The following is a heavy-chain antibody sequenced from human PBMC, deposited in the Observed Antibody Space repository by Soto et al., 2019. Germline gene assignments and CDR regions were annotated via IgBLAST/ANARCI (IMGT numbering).Heavy chain of an antibody. CDR3: ARSYGVTYYFDY. CDR2: IIPILGIA. D-gene: IGHD5-18*01. J-gene: IGHJ4*02. Sequence: QVQLVQSGAEVKKPGSSVKVSCKASGGTFSSYTISWVRQAPGQGLEWMGRIIPILGIANYAQKCQGRVTITADKSTSTAYMELSSLRSEDTAVYYCARSYGVTYYFDYWGQGTLVTVSS. CDR1: GGTFSSYT. V-gene: IGHV1-69*02.